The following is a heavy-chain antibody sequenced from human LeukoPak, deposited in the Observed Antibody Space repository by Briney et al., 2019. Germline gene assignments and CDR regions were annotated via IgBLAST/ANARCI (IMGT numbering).Heavy chain of an antibody. Sequence: AASVKVSCKASGYTFMSYGIHWVRQAPGQGLEWMGWSSVYNGNTKYAQKFQGRVTMTTDSSTSTAYMELRTLISDDTAVYYCAKGRRVDADDHFDYWGQGTLVTVSS. V-gene: IGHV1-18*01. D-gene: IGHD1-1*01. CDR1: GYTFMSYG. CDR3: AKGRRVDADDHFDY. J-gene: IGHJ4*02. CDR2: SSVYNGNT.